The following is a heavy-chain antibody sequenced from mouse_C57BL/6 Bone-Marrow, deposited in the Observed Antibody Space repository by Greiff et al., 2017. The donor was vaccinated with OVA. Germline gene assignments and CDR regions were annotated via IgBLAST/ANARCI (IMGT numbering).Heavy chain of an antibody. Sequence: VHVKQSGAELVRPGASVKLSCTASGFNIKDDYMHWVKQRPEQGLEWIGWIDPENGDTEYASKFQGKATITADTSSNTAYLQLSSLTSEDSAFYYCTIYYGSSLYAMDYWGQGTSVTVSS. V-gene: IGHV14-4*01. CDR3: TIYYGSSLYAMDY. CDR2: IDPENGDT. J-gene: IGHJ4*01. D-gene: IGHD1-1*01. CDR1: GFNIKDDY.